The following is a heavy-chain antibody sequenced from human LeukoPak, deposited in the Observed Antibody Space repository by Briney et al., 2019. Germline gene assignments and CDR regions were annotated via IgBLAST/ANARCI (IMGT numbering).Heavy chain of an antibody. CDR1: GGSFSGYY. Sequence: LETLSLTCAVYGGSFSGYYWSWIRQPPGKGLEWIGEINHSGSTNYNPSLKSRVTISVDTSKNQFSLKLSSVTAADTAVYYCARDSPAYYYGSGSSFDYWGQGTLVTVSS. CDR2: INHSGST. J-gene: IGHJ4*02. CDR3: ARDSPAYYYGSGSSFDY. V-gene: IGHV4-34*01. D-gene: IGHD3-10*01.